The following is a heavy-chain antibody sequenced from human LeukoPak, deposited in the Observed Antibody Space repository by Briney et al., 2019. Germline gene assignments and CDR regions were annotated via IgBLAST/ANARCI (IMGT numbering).Heavy chain of an antibody. V-gene: IGHV3-23*01. CDR3: ARSPYDFWSGYPKDYYYYMDV. D-gene: IGHD3-3*01. CDR1: GFTFSSYA. Sequence: GGSLRLSRAASGFTFSSYAMSWVRQAPGKGLEWVSAISGSGGSTYYADSVKGRFTISRDNSKNTLYLQMNSLRAEDTAVYYCARSPYDFWSGYPKDYYYYMDVWGKGTTVTVSS. CDR2: ISGSGGST. J-gene: IGHJ6*03.